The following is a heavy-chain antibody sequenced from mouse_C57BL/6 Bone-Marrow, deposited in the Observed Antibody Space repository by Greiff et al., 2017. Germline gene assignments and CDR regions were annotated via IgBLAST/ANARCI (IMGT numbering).Heavy chain of an antibody. CDR2: ISYDGCN. V-gene: IGHV3-6*01. J-gene: IGHJ1*03. CDR1: GYSITSGYY. CDR3: ASPDYYGSSYWYFDV. Sequence: EVQLQESGPGLVKPSQSLSLTCSVTGYSITSGYYWNWIRQFPGNKLEWMGYISYDGCNNYNPSLKNRISITRDTSKNQFFLKLNSVTTEDTATYYCASPDYYGSSYWYFDVWGTGTTVTVSS. D-gene: IGHD1-1*01.